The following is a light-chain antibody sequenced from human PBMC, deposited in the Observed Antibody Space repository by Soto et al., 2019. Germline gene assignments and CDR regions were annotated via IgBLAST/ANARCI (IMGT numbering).Light chain of an antibody. CDR2: QAS. CDR3: QQYSAYPWT. V-gene: IGKV1-5*03. CDR1: QSISSW. Sequence: DIQMTQCPSRLSASVGDRVILTCRASQSISSWLAWYQQKPGRAPKLLIYQASSLESEVPSRFSGSGSGTEFTLIISSLQPDDFATYYCQQYSAYPWTFGQGTKVEIK. J-gene: IGKJ1*01.